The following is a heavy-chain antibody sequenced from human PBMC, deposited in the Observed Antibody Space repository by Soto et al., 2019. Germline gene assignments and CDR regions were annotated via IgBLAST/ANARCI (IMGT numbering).Heavy chain of an antibody. CDR2: INASGGST. V-gene: IGHV1-46*01. CDR3: ARDGGYSGYDYAHYYGMDV. J-gene: IGHJ6*02. Sequence: GASVKVSCKASGYTFTSYAMHWVRQAPGQRLEWMGKINASGGSTTYAQKFQGRVTMTRDTSTSTVYMELSRLRSDDTAVYYCARDGGYSGYDYAHYYGMDVWGQGTTVTVSS. CDR1: GYTFTSYA. D-gene: IGHD5-12*01.